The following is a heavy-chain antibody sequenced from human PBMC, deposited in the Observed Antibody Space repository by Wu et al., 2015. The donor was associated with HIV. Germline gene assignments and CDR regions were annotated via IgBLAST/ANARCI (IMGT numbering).Heavy chain of an antibody. CDR1: GYTFTNYG. V-gene: IGHV1-18*01. J-gene: IGHJ4*02. Sequence: QVQLVQSGAEVRKPGASVKVSCKPSGYTFTNYGITWVRQVPGQGLEWMGWTTAYNGNTNYAERFQDRLTMTTDTSTNTAYMELRSLKSDDTAVYYCARAGYYGSGSRAAFDFWGQGTVVIVSS. CDR3: ARAGYYGSGSRAAFDF. CDR2: TTAYNGNT. D-gene: IGHD3-10*01.